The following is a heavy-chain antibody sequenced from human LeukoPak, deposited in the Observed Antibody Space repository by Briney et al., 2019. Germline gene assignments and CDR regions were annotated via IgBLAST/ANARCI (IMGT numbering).Heavy chain of an antibody. D-gene: IGHD3-3*01. CDR3: ARLNSGYDFWSGSLYYYMDV. V-gene: IGHV4-39*07. CDR1: GGSISSSRYY. Sequence: SETLSLTCTVSGGSISSSRYYWGWIRQPPGKGLEWIGSIHYSGSTYYNPSLKSRVTISVDTSKNQFSLKLSSVTAADTAVYYCARLNSGYDFWSGSLYYYMDVWGKGTTVTVSS. J-gene: IGHJ6*03. CDR2: IHYSGST.